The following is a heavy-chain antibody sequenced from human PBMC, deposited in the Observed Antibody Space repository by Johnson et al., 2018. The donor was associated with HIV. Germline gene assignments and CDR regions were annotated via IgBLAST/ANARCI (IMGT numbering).Heavy chain of an antibody. CDR2: ISGSGGNT. J-gene: IGHJ3*01. Sequence: VQLVESGGGLVHPGGSLRLSCAASAFTFSSYAMSWVRQAPGKGLEWVSGISGSGGNTYNADSGKGRFTISRDNSKNTLYLQMNSLRAEDTAVYYCARPNQLLFYPDAFDFWGQGTMVTVSS. CDR3: ARPNQLLFYPDAFDF. V-gene: IGHV3-23*04. CDR1: AFTFSSYA. D-gene: IGHD2-2*01.